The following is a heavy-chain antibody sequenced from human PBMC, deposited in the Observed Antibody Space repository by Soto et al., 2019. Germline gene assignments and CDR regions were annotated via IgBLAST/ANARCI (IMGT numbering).Heavy chain of an antibody. J-gene: IGHJ4*02. CDR1: GTSFGGSY. Sequence: SGTLSLTCAFNGTSFGGSYWAWIRQPPGTGLEWIGEINHSGSTNYNPSLKSRVTISVDTSKNQFSLKLTSVTAADTAVYYCARDKITGLFDYWGQGTLVTVS. CDR3: ARDKITGLFDY. D-gene: IGHD2-8*02. V-gene: IGHV4-34*01. CDR2: INHSGST.